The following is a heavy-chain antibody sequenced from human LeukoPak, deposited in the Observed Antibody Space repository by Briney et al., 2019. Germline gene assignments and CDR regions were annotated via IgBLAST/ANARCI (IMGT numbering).Heavy chain of an antibody. J-gene: IGHJ5*02. V-gene: IGHV3-21*01. CDR1: GFTFSSYS. D-gene: IGHD2-2*01. CDR3: ARAGLKEYQLLIGRNWFDP. CDR2: ISSSSSYI. Sequence: PGGSLRLSCAASGFTFSSYSMNCVRQAPGKGLEWVSSISSSSSYIYYADSVNGRFTISRDNAKNSLYLQMNSLRAEDTAVYYCARAGLKEYQLLIGRNWFDPWGQGTLVTVSS.